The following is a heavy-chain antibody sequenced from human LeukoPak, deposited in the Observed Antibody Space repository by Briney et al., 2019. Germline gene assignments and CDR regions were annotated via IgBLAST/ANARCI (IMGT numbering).Heavy chain of an antibody. Sequence: QSGGSLRLSCAASGFTFDDYAMHWVRQAPGKGLEWVSLISWDGYYSYYADSVKGRFTISRDNSKNSLYLQMNSLRAEDTALYYCAKEARVYGSGSYPYYYYYMDVWGKGTTVTVSS. V-gene: IGHV3-43D*03. CDR1: GFTFDDYA. CDR2: ISWDGYYS. D-gene: IGHD3-10*01. J-gene: IGHJ6*03. CDR3: AKEARVYGSGSYPYYYYYMDV.